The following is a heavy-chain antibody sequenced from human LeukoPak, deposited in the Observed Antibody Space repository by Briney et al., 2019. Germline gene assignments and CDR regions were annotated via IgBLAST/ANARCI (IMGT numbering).Heavy chain of an antibody. CDR3: ASLFSSGWPYFYGLGA. CDR1: GDSITSSGVY. V-gene: IGHV4-39*01. J-gene: IGHJ6*02. CDR2: AYYGGDT. Sequence: PSETLSLTCTVAGDSITSSGVYWGWVRQPPGKGLEWGGCAYYGGDTYSNPSPKSRITISFDTSKNQFSLSLSSVTAADTALYFCASLFSSGWPYFYGLGAWGQGTTVTVSS. D-gene: IGHD6-19*01.